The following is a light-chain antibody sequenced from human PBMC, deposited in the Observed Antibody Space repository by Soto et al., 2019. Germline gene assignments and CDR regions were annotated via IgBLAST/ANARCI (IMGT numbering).Light chain of an antibody. CDR1: QYISSSY. V-gene: IGKV3-15*01. CDR3: QQYADWPRT. CDR2: AAS. J-gene: IGKJ1*01. Sequence: EIVLTQSPGTLSLSPGERATLSCRASQYISSSYLAWYQQKPGQAPRLLIYAASTRATGIPARFSGSGSGTEFTLTISSLQSGDFAVYYCQQYADWPRTFGQGTKVDIK.